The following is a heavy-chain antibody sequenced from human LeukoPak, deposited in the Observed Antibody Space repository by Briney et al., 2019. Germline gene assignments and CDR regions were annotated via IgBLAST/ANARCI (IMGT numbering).Heavy chain of an antibody. Sequence: GASVKVSCKASGYTFTGYYMHWVRQAPGQGLEWMGWINPNSGGTNYAQKFQGRVTMTRDTSISTAYMELSRLRSDDTAVYYCARVYDILTAEFDYWGQGTLVTVSS. V-gene: IGHV1-2*02. CDR3: ARVYDILTAEFDY. CDR1: GYTFTGYY. D-gene: IGHD3-9*01. J-gene: IGHJ4*02. CDR2: INPNSGGT.